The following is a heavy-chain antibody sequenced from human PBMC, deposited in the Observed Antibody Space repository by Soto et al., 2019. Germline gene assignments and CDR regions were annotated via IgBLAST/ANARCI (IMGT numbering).Heavy chain of an antibody. CDR3: AREGATTVTYWYFDL. D-gene: IGHD4-17*01. CDR2: INPSGGST. J-gene: IGHJ2*01. V-gene: IGHV1-46*03. Sequence: QVQLVQSGAEVKKPGASVKVSCKASGYTFTSYYMHWVRQAPGQGLEWMGIINPSGGSTSYAQKFQGRVTMTRDKSTSTVYMELSSLRSEDTAVYYCAREGATTVTYWYFDLWGRGTLVTVSS. CDR1: GYTFTSYY.